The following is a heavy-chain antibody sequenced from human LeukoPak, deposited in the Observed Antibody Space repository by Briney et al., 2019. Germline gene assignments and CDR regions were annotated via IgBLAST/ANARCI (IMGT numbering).Heavy chain of an antibody. CDR3: ARGRGYYDSSGYSDAFDI. CDR2: INHSGST. CDR1: GGSFSGYY. J-gene: IGHJ3*02. V-gene: IGHV4-34*01. D-gene: IGHD3-22*01. Sequence: SETLSLTCAVYGGSFSGYYWSWIRQPPGKGLEWIGEINHSGSTNYNPSLKSRVTISVDTSKNQFSLKLSSVTAADTAVYYCARGRGYYDSSGYSDAFDIWGQGTMVTVSS.